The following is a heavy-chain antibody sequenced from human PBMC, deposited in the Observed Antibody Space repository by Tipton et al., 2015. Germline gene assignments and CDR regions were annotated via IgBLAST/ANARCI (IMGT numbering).Heavy chain of an antibody. CDR1: SDSVSKYF. V-gene: IGHV4-59*02. D-gene: IGHD4-23*01. J-gene: IGHJ4*02. Sequence: TLSLTCTVSSDSVSKYFWSWIRQPPGKELEWIGYIQYSGSTNYNPSLKSRVTISVDTSKSQFSLKMTSVTATDTAVYYCARARGRHGGLFGSWGQGTLVTVSS. CDR2: IQYSGST. CDR3: ARARGRHGGLFGS.